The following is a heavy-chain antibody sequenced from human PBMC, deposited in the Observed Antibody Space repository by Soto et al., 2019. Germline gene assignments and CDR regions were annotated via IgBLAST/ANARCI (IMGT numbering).Heavy chain of an antibody. J-gene: IGHJ4*02. D-gene: IGHD1-1*01. Sequence: EVQVLESGGGLVQPGGSLRLSCEVSGLTISPYAMSWVRQAPGKGLEWVSAISGSGGSTYYADFVKGRFTISRDNSKNTLYLQMNSLRAEDTAVYYCAKGATGTWLDYYFDYWGQGTLVTVSS. V-gene: IGHV3-23*01. CDR3: AKGATGTWLDYYFDY. CDR2: ISGSGGST. CDR1: GLTISPYA.